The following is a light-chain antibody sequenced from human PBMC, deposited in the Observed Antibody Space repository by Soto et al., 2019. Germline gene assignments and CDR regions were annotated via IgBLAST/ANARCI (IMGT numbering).Light chain of an antibody. Sequence: EIVMTQSPGTLSVSPGGRATLSCRASQSVDSNVAWYQQKFGQPPRLLIYKASNRATGSPARFSGSGSGTEFTLTISSLQSEDVAVYYCQQYGRRPYTFGQGTKVEI. J-gene: IGKJ2*01. CDR2: KAS. CDR1: QSVDSN. V-gene: IGKV3D-15*01. CDR3: QQYGRRPYT.